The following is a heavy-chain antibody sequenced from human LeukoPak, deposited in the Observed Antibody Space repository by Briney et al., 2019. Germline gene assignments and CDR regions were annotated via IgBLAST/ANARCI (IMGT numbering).Heavy chain of an antibody. CDR1: GDSISSFY. CDR2: IYSSGST. V-gene: IGHV4-4*07. J-gene: IGHJ6*03. D-gene: IGHD5-12*01. CDR3: ARARRTAEWLRFVGYYYYYYMDV. Sequence: SETLSLTCTVSGDSISSFYWSWIRQPAGKGLEWIGRIYSSGSTNYNPSLESRVTMSVDTSKNQLSLKLSSVTAADTAVYYCARARRTAEWLRFVGYYYYYYMDVWGKGTTVTVSS.